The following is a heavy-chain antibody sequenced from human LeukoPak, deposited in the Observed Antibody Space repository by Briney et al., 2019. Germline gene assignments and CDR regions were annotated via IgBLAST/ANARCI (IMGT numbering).Heavy chain of an antibody. D-gene: IGHD3-10*01. V-gene: IGHV4-59*08. CDR3: TRHLDYYGSGSYEY. J-gene: IGHJ4*02. CDR2: IHYSGST. CDR1: GGSISGFH. Sequence: SETLSLTCTVSGGSISGFHWSWIRQPPGKGLEWIGYIHYSGSTDYNPSLKSRVTISVDTSKNQFSLKLSPVTAADTAVYYCTRHLDYYGSGSYEYWGQGTLVTVSS.